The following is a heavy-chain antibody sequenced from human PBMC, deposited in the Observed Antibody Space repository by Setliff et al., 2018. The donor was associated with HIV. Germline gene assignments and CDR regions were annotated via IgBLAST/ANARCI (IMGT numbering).Heavy chain of an antibody. D-gene: IGHD3-22*01. J-gene: IGHJ4*02. CDR1: GYTFTSYY. CDR2: INPSGGST. V-gene: IGHV1-46*01. CDR3: ARVEYYYDSSGYYYDY. Sequence: WASVKVSCKASGYTFTSYYMHWVRQAPGQGLEWMGIINPSGGSTSYAQKFQGRVTMTRDTSTSTVYMELSSLRSEDTAVYYCARVEYYYDSSGYYYDYWGQGTLVTVSS.